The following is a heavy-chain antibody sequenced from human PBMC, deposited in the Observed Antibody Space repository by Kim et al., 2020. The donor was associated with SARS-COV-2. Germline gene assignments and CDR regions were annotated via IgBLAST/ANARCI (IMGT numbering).Heavy chain of an antibody. J-gene: IGHJ4*02. CDR2: INNGGNS. D-gene: IGHD6-19*01. CDR1: GFTFTSRA. V-gene: IGHV3-23*01. Sequence: GGSLRLSCVASGFTFTSRAMSWVRQAPGKRPEWVASINNGGNSYYADSVKGRFTISRDITKDTLYLQMNSLGAADTALYYCAKDHPSSGWPAFDSWGQGTLVTASS. CDR3: AKDHPSSGWPAFDS.